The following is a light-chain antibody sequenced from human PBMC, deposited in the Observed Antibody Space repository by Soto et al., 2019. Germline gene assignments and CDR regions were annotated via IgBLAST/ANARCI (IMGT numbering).Light chain of an antibody. CDR1: QGFTNY. V-gene: IGKV1-27*01. Sequence: IQLTHSPSSLSASVGDTVTLTCRVSQGFTNYLAWYQQKPGKAPKLLIYAASTLQSGVPPRFSGSGSGTHFTLTISSLQPEDAATYYCQKYNTAPYTFGQGTRLEIK. CDR2: AAS. J-gene: IGKJ5*01. CDR3: QKYNTAPYT.